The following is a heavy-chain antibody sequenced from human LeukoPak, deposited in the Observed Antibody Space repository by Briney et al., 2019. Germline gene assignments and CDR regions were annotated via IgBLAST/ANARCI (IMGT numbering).Heavy chain of an antibody. Sequence: GASVKVSCKASGYTFTSYAMHWVRQAPGQRLEWMGWINAGNGNTKHSQKFQGRVTITRDTSASTAYMELSSLRSEDTAVYYCARDGGWGFDYWGQGTLVTVSS. CDR3: ARDGGWGFDY. CDR2: INAGNGNT. J-gene: IGHJ4*02. CDR1: GYTFTSYA. D-gene: IGHD6-19*01. V-gene: IGHV1-3*01.